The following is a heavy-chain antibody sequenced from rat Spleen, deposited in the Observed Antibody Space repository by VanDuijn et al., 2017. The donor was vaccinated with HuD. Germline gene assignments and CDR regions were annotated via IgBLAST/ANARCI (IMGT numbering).Heavy chain of an antibody. D-gene: IGHD4-3*01. Sequence: EVQLVESGGGLVQPGRSMKLSCAASGFTFSDYGMAWVRQAPKKGLEWVASISYDGRRNYYRDSVKGRFTVSRDNSKSTLYLQVDSLRSEDTATYYCARQDTSGYSNWFAYWGQGTLVTVSS. J-gene: IGHJ3*01. CDR3: ARQDTSGYSNWFAY. V-gene: IGHV5-7*01. CDR2: ISYDGRRN. CDR1: GFTFSDYG.